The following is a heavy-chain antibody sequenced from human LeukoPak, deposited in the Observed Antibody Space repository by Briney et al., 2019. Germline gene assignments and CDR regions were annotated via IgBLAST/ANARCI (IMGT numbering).Heavy chain of an antibody. CDR3: AKDAAGPEY. J-gene: IGHJ4*02. D-gene: IGHD6-13*01. Sequence: GGSLKLSCAVSGLTFSDYSMTWVRQAPGKGLFWVSGISAGGGSTYYADSVKGRFTISRDNSRNTLYLQMNSLRAEDTAVYYCAKDAAGPEYWGQGTLVTVSS. V-gene: IGHV3-23*01. CDR1: GLTFSDYS. CDR2: ISAGGGST.